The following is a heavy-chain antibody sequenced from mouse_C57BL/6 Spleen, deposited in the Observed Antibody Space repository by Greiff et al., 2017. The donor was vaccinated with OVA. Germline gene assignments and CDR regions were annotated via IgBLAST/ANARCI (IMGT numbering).Heavy chain of an antibody. D-gene: IGHD1-1*01. CDR2: ILPGSGST. V-gene: IGHV1-9*01. CDR1: GYTFTGYW. CDR3: AKTIHYGSSWFAY. J-gene: IGHJ3*01. Sequence: VQVVESGAELMKPGASVKLSCKATGYTFTGYWIEWVKQRPGHGLEWIGEILPGSGSTNYNEKFKGKATFTADTSSNTAYMQLSSLTTENSAIYYSAKTIHYGSSWFAYWGQGTLVTVSA.